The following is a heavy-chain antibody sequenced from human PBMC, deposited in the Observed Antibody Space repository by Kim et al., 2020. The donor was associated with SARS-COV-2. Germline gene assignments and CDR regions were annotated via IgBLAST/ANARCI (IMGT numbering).Heavy chain of an antibody. CDR2: IIPIFGTA. CDR1: GGTFSSYA. D-gene: IGHD3-22*01. J-gene: IGHJ4*02. V-gene: IGHV1-69*13. Sequence: SVKVSCKASGGTFSSYAISWVRQAPGQGLEWMGGIIPIFGTANYAQKFQGRVTITADESTSTAYMELSSLRSEDTAVYYCARVGDSSGYYRYYFDYWGQGTLVTVSP. CDR3: ARVGDSSGYYRYYFDY.